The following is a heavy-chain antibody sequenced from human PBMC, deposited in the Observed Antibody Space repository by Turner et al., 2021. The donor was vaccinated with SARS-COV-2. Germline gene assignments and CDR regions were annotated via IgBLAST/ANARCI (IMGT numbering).Heavy chain of an antibody. V-gene: IGHV3-64D*06. CDR2: ISSNGGIS. Sequence: EVQLVESGGGLVQPGGSLRLSCSASGFTFSSYAMHWVRQAPGKGLEYVSAISSNGGISYYADSVKGRFTISRDNSKNTLYLQMSSLRAEDTAVYYCVKAGGGYYYDSSGTGTDYFDYWGQGTLVTVSS. CDR1: GFTFSSYA. D-gene: IGHD3-22*01. CDR3: VKAGGGYYYDSSGTGTDYFDY. J-gene: IGHJ4*02.